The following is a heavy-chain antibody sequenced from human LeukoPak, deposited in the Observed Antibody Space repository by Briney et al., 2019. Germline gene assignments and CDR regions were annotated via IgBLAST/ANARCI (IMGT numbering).Heavy chain of an antibody. Sequence: PSETLSLTCTVSGGSISSNAYYWSWIRQPPGKGLEWIGYIYYSGSTNYNPSLKSRVTISVDKSKNQFSLKLSSVTAADTAVYYCARLGTDDYVWGSYRIHFDYWGQGTLVTVSS. J-gene: IGHJ4*02. V-gene: IGHV4-61*05. D-gene: IGHD3-16*02. CDR3: ARLGTDDYVWGSYRIHFDY. CDR1: GGSISSNAYY. CDR2: IYYSGST.